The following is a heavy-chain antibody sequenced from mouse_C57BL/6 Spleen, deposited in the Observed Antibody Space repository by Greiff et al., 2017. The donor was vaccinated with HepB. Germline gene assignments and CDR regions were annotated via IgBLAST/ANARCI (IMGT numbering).Heavy chain of an antibody. CDR1: GFTFSSYA. CDR3: ARDLTRRGYAMDY. J-gene: IGHJ4*01. V-gene: IGHV5-4*01. CDR2: ISDGGSYT. Sequence: EVQVVESGGGLVKPGGSLKLSCAASGFTFSSYAMSWVRQTPEKRLEWVATISDGGSYTYYPDNVKGRFTISRDNAKNNLYLQMSHLKSEDTAMYYCARDLTRRGYAMDYWGQGTSVTVSS.